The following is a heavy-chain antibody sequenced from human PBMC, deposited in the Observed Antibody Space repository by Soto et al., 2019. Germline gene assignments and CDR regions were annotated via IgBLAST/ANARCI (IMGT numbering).Heavy chain of an antibody. CDR3: ATWHEREHAYDV. D-gene: IGHD1-1*01. V-gene: IGHV3-53*01. Sequence: DVQLVESGGGVIQPGESLRLSCAAFGLTISGKKYVAWVRQAAGKGLEWVTSAYDVGGSYYADSVRGRFTTSSDSSKTTVYLQMNDLRPDDTAVYYCATWHEREHAYDVWGQGTTVTVSS. J-gene: IGHJ3*01. CDR2: AYDVGGS. CDR1: GLTISGKKY.